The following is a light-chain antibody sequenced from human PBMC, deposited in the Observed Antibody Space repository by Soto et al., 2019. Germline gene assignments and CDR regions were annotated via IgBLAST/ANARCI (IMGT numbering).Light chain of an antibody. CDR1: SSDVGSYNF. CDR2: DVA. CDR3: CPFAGRYSYG. J-gene: IGLJ1*01. V-gene: IGLV2-11*01. Sequence: QSALAQPRSVSGSPGQSVTISCTGTSSDVGSYNFVSWHQQHPGKAPKLMIYDVAKRPSGVPDRFSGSKSGNTASLTISGLQAEDDADYYCCPFAGRYSYGFGSGTNVTVL.